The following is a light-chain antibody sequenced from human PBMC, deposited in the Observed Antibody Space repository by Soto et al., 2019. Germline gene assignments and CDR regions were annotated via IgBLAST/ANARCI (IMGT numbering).Light chain of an antibody. Sequence: QPASVSGSPGQSITISCTGTSSDVGSYNLVSWYQQHPGKAPKLMIYEGSKRPSGVSNRFSGSKSGNTASLTISGLQAEDEADYYCCSYAGSSSYVFGTGTKLTVL. CDR2: EGS. CDR1: SSDVGSYNL. V-gene: IGLV2-23*01. J-gene: IGLJ1*01. CDR3: CSYAGSSSYV.